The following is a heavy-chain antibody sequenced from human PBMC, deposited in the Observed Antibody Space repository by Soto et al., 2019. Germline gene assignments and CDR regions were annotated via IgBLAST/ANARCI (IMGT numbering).Heavy chain of an antibody. CDR3: ARVVPGAEAWFGP. CDR2: ISLYSDGT. D-gene: IGHD2-2*01. V-gene: IGHV1-18*01. CDR1: GYTFSNYG. J-gene: IGHJ5*02. Sequence: ASVKVSCKPSGYTFSNYGITWVRQAPGQPLEWLGWISLYSDGTNYAQKFQGRVSMTTDTSTTTAYMELRSLRSDDTAVYYCARVVPGAEAWFGPWGQGTLVTVSP.